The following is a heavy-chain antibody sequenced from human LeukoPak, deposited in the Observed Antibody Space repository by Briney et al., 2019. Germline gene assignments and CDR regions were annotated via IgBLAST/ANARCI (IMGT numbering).Heavy chain of an antibody. V-gene: IGHV3-21*01. D-gene: IGHD6-13*01. CDR2: ISSDSSYT. J-gene: IGHJ4*02. CDR1: GFTFSSYS. CDR3: ARDSGEQQLIGDY. Sequence: GGSLRLSCAASGFTFSSYSMNWVRQAPGKGLEWVSSISSDSSYTYYADSVRGRFTVSRDNAKNSLYLQMNSLRAEDTAVYYCARDSGEQQLIGDYWGQGTLVTVSS.